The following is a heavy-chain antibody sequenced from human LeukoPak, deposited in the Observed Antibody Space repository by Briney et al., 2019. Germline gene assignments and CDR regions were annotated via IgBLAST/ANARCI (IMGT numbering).Heavy chain of an antibody. CDR1: GFTFSSYG. CDR3: AAGYYYDSSGYYEAFDI. Sequence: GRSLRLSCAASGFTFSSYGMHWVRQAPGKGLEWVAVISYDGSNKYYADSVKGRFTISRDNSKNTLYLQMNSLRSEDTAVYYCAAGYYYDSSGYYEAFDIWGQGTMVTVSS. J-gene: IGHJ3*02. V-gene: IGHV3-30*03. CDR2: ISYDGSNK. D-gene: IGHD3-22*01.